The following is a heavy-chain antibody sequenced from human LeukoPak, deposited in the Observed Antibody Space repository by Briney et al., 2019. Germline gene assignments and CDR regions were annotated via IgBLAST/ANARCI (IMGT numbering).Heavy chain of an antibody. Sequence: SVKVSCKASGGTFSSYAISWVRQAPGQGLEWMGGIIPIFGTANYAQKFQGRVTITADESTSTAYMELSSLRSEDTAVYYCARDRVTIFGVVTYRHWFDPWGQGTLVTVSS. J-gene: IGHJ5*02. CDR2: IIPIFGTA. D-gene: IGHD3-3*01. CDR1: GGTFSSYA. CDR3: ARDRVTIFGVVTYRHWFDP. V-gene: IGHV1-69*13.